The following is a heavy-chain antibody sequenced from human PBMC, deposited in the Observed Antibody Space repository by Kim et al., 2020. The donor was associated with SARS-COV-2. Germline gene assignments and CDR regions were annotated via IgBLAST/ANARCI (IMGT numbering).Heavy chain of an antibody. Sequence: TNYNPSLKSRVTISVDTSKNQFSLKLSSVTAADTAVYYCARGRGVSYLGYWGQGTLVTVSS. J-gene: IGHJ4*02. V-gene: IGHV4-34*01. CDR3: ARGRGVSYLGY. D-gene: IGHD3-10*01. CDR2: T.